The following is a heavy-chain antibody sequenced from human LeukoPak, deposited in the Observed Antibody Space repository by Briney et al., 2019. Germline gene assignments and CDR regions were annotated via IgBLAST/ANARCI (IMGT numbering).Heavy chain of an antibody. J-gene: IGHJ4*02. V-gene: IGHV3-23*01. CDR1: GFTFSSSW. CDR3: AKGLPMLRGSRIDY. D-gene: IGHD3-10*01. Sequence: GGSLRLSCAASGFTFSSSWMHWVRQAPGKGLEWVSSISGSGGSTYYADSVKGRFTISRDNSKNTLYLQMSNLRAEDTAVYYCAKGLPMLRGSRIDYWGQGTLVTVSS. CDR2: ISGSGGST.